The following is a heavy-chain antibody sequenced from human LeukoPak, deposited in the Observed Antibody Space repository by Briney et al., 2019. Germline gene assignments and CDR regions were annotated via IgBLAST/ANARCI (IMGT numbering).Heavy chain of an antibody. CDR2: IYSGGST. D-gene: IGHD3-22*01. V-gene: IGHV3-66*01. CDR3: ARILGSSGFRGWGAFDI. J-gene: IGHJ3*02. CDR1: GFTVSSNY. Sequence: TGGSLRLSCAASGFTVSSNYMSWVRQAPGKGLEWVSVIYSGGSTYYADSVKGRFTISRDNSKNTLYLQMNSLRAEDTAVYYCARILGSSGFRGWGAFDIWGQGTMVTVSS.